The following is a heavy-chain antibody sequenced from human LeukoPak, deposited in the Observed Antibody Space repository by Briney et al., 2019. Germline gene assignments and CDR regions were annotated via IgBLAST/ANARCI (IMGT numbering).Heavy chain of an antibody. CDR3: ASLSEAAAGTWVTYGYYYGMDV. Sequence: GGSLRLSCAASGFTFSSYWMHWVRQAPGKGLVWFSRINSDGSSTSYADSVKGRFTISRDNAKNTLYLQMNSLRAEDTAVYYCASLSEAAAGTWVTYGYYYGMDVWGQGTTVTVSS. D-gene: IGHD6-13*01. J-gene: IGHJ6*02. V-gene: IGHV3-74*01. CDR2: INSDGSST. CDR1: GFTFSSYW.